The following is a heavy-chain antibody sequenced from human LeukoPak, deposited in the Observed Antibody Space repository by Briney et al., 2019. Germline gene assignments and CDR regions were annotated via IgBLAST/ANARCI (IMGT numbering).Heavy chain of an antibody. J-gene: IGHJ6*03. CDR1: GFTFSSYA. CDR2: ISGSGGST. Sequence: GGSLRLSCAASGFTFSSYAMSWVRQAPGKGLEWVSAISGSGGSTYYADSVKGRFTISRDNAKNSLYLQMNSLRAEDTAVYYCARDGRQSSSWYEYYYYYYYMDVWGKGTTVTISS. V-gene: IGHV3-23*01. CDR3: ARDGRQSSSWYEYYYYYYYMDV. D-gene: IGHD6-13*01.